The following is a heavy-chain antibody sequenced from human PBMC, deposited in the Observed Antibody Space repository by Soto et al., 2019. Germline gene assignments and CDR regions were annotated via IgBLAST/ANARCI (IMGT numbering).Heavy chain of an antibody. CDR1: GFTFSSYA. J-gene: IGHJ4*02. Sequence: GGSLRLSCAASGFTFSSYAMHWVRQAPGKGLEWVAVISYDGSNKYYADSVKGRFTISRDNSKNTLYLQMNSLRAEDTAVYYCAREFARDIVVVPAAIGYWGQGTLVTVSS. CDR2: ISYDGSNK. V-gene: IGHV3-30-3*01. CDR3: AREFARDIVVVPAAIGY. D-gene: IGHD2-2*02.